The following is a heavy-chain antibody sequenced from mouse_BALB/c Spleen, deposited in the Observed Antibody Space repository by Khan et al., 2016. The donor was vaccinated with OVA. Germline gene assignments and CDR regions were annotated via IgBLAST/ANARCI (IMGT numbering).Heavy chain of an antibody. CDR2: VNPNTGDS. CDR1: GYSFTLYY. V-gene: IGHV1-26*01. Sequence: EVQLQESGPDLVKPGASVKISCKASGYSFTLYYMTWVKQSHGKSLEWIGRVNPNTGDSDYNQEFKGKAILTVDKSSNTAYMELHSLTSADSAVSYCARGYDCFAYWGQGTLVTDSA. D-gene: IGHD2-14*01. CDR3: ARGYDCFAY. J-gene: IGHJ3*01.